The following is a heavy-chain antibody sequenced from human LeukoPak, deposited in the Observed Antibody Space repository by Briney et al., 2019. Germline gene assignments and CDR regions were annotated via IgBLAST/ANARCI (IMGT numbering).Heavy chain of an antibody. CDR1: VGSNSSHY. J-gene: IGHJ5*02. CDR3: ARADTRGRWFDP. CDR2: IYTSGST. Sequence: SQTLSLTCTVSVGSNSSHYWSWIRQPAGKGLEWIGRIYTSGSTNYNPSLKSRVTMSVDTSKNQFSLKLSSVTAADTAVYYCARADTRGRWFDPWGQGTLVTVSS. V-gene: IGHV4-4*07.